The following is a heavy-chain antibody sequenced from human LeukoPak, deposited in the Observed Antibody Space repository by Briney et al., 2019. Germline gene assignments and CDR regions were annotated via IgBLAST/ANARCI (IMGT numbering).Heavy chain of an antibody. Sequence: GASVKVSCKTSEYSLTQYPIHWVRQAPGQRLEWMGWINTVSGNTRYSQNFQGRVTITRDTSASTAYMELSYLNSEDTAIYYCANWAGAPADYFSGPLDYWGQGTLVTVSS. J-gene: IGHJ4*02. D-gene: IGHD3-3*01. CDR1: EYSLTQYP. CDR3: ANWAGAPADYFSGPLDY. CDR2: INTVSGNT. V-gene: IGHV1-3*04.